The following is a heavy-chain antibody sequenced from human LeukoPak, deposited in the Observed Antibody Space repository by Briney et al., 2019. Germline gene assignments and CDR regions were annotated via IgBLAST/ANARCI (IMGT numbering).Heavy chain of an antibody. J-gene: IGHJ4*02. Sequence: SETLSLTCTVSGGSITSDNYYWGWIRQPPGKGLEFIGSIYFGRTTYYTPSLKSRVAISIDTSTNQFSLMLTSMTAADTAVYYCARCGSYCLDYWGQGTLVTVSS. CDR3: ARCGSYCLDY. V-gene: IGHV4-39*07. D-gene: IGHD1-26*01. CDR1: GGSITSDNYY. CDR2: IYFGRTT.